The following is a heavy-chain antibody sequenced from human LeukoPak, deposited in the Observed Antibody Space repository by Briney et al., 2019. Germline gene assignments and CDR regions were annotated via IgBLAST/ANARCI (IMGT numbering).Heavy chain of an antibody. Sequence: ASVKVSCKASGYTFTSYDINWVRQATGQGLEWMGIINPSGGSTSYAQKFQGRVTMTRDMSTSTVYMELSSLRSEDTAVYYCARYDILTGYDYWGQGTLVTVSS. CDR1: GYTFTSYD. J-gene: IGHJ4*02. V-gene: IGHV1-46*01. CDR3: ARYDILTGYDY. D-gene: IGHD3-9*01. CDR2: INPSGGST.